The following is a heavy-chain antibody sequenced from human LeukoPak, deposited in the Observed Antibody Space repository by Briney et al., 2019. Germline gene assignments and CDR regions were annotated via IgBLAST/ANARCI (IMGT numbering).Heavy chain of an antibody. CDR2: MFYSGNT. CDR3: ARHVVGNYDLLSFDY. CDR1: GGSIISSSYY. Sequence: SETLSLTCGVSGGSIISSSYYWGWLRQPPGKGLEWVVSMFYSGNTYYNPSLKSRVTMSVDTTENQFSLKLSSVTAADTAVYYCARHVVGNYDLLSFDYWGQGSLVTVSS. V-gene: IGHV4-39*01. J-gene: IGHJ4*02. D-gene: IGHD2-21*01.